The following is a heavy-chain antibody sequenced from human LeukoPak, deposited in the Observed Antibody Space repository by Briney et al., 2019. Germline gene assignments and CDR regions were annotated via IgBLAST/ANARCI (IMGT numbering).Heavy chain of an antibody. CDR2: IDTTSSTM. Sequence: GGSLRLSCAPSAFTFSSYSMNWVRQAPGKGLEWVSFIDTTSSTMYYADSVKGRFSISRDNAKNSLFLQMNSLRVEDTAVYYCVRDRIGGSLDYWGQGTLVTVSS. CDR1: AFTFSSYS. V-gene: IGHV3-48*01. CDR3: VRDRIGGSLDY. D-gene: IGHD1-26*01. J-gene: IGHJ4*02.